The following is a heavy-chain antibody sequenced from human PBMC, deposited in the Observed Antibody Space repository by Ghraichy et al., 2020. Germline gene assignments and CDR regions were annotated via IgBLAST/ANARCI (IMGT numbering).Heavy chain of an antibody. Sequence: GSLRLSCAASGFTFSRYAMTWVRQAPGKGLEWIGEINHSGSTNYNPSLKSRVTVSVDTSKNQFSLKLTSVTAADTAVYYCARGFRRGIVGASWFDPWGQGTLVTVSS. CDR1: GFTFSRYA. CDR2: INHSGST. J-gene: IGHJ5*02. V-gene: IGHV4-34*01. CDR3: ARGFRRGIVGASWFDP. D-gene: IGHD1-26*01.